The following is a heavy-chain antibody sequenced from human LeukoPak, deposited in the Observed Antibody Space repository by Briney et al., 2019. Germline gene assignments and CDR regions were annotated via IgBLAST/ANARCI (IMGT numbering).Heavy chain of an antibody. Sequence: GRSLRLSCAASGFTFSSYGMHWVRQAPGKGLEWVAVISYDGSNKYYADSVKGRFTISRDNSKNTLYLQMNSLRAEDTAVYYCARTSPIAAAEGSPPYYFDYWGQGTLVTVSS. CDR3: ARTSPIAAAEGSPPYYFDY. D-gene: IGHD6-13*01. CDR2: ISYDGSNK. V-gene: IGHV3-30*19. J-gene: IGHJ4*02. CDR1: GFTFSSYG.